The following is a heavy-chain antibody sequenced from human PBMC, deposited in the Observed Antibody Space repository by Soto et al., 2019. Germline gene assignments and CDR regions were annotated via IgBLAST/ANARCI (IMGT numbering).Heavy chain of an antibody. Sequence: SETLSLTCTVSGGAVSSGTYYWSWIRQPPGKGLEWIGHIYLTGSTNYNPSLKSRVTMSLDTSRNQFSLKLSSVTAADTAVYYCTRGPPRVQWFDPWGLGTLVTVSS. CDR2: IYLTGST. CDR1: GGAVSSGTYY. J-gene: IGHJ5*02. V-gene: IGHV4-61*01. CDR3: TRGPPRVQWFDP.